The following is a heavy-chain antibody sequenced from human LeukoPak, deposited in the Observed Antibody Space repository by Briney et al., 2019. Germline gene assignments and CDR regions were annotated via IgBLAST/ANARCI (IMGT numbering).Heavy chain of an antibody. CDR1: GFTFSSYA. D-gene: IGHD1-20*01. V-gene: IGHV3-30-3*01. CDR2: ISYDGSNK. J-gene: IGHJ4*02. Sequence: PGGSLRLTCEASGFTFSSYAMHWVRQAPGKGLEWVAVISYDGSNKYYADSVKGRFTISRDNSKNTLYLQMNSLGAEDTAVYYCARAITGPLYYYFDYWGQGTLVTVSS. CDR3: ARAITGPLYYYFDY.